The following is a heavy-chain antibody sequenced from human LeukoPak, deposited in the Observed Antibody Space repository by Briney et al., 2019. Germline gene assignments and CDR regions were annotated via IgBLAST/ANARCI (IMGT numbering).Heavy chain of an antibody. CDR3: ARSFEYSIYNWFAP. D-gene: IGHD6-6*01. J-gene: IGHJ5*02. V-gene: IGHV4-34*01. CDR2: INHSGST. CDR1: GGSFSGYY. Sequence: SETLSLTCAVYGGSFSGYYWSWIRQPPGKGLEWIGEINHSGSTNYNPSLKSRVTISVDTSKNQFSLKLSSVTAADTAVYYCARSFEYSIYNWFAPWGQGTLVTVSS.